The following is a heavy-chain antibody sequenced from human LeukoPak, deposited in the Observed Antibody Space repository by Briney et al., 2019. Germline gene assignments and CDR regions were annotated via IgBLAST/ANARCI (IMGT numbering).Heavy chain of an antibody. CDR1: GYTFTGYY. J-gene: IGHJ3*02. CDR3: AGAPVGVGASDAFDI. D-gene: IGHD1-26*01. CDR2: INPNSGGT. V-gene: IGHV1-2*02. Sequence: ASVKVSCKASGYTFTGYYMHWVRQAPGQGLEWMGWINPNSGGTNYAQKFQGRVTMTRDTSISTAYMELSRLRSDDTAVYYCAGAPVGVGASDAFDIWGQGTMVTVSP.